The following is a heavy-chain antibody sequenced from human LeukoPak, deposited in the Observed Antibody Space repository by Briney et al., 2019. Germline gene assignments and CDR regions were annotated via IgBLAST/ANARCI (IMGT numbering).Heavy chain of an antibody. V-gene: IGHV3-66*01. D-gene: IGHD6-13*01. CDR2: IDSAGST. Sequence: QPGGSLRLSCAASGFTVSSNYMSWVRQAPGKGLEWVSLIDSAGSTYYADAVKGRFIISRDNYKNTVYLQMNSLRAEDTAVYYCARGVRPGIAAAYFWGQETLVTVSS. CDR3: ARGVRPGIAAAYF. J-gene: IGHJ4*02. CDR1: GFTVSSNY.